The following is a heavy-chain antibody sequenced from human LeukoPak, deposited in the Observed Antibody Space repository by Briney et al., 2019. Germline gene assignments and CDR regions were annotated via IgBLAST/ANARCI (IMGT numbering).Heavy chain of an antibody. CDR3: ARMPRVRPFDY. CDR2: INHSGST. V-gene: IGHV4-39*07. J-gene: IGHJ4*02. Sequence: SETKSLTCTVSGGSISNSSYYWCWIRQPPGKGLEWIGEINHSGSTNYNPSLKSRVTISVDTSKNQFSLKLSSVTAADTAVYYCARMPRVRPFDYWGQGTLVTVSS. D-gene: IGHD3-10*01. CDR1: GGSISNSSYY.